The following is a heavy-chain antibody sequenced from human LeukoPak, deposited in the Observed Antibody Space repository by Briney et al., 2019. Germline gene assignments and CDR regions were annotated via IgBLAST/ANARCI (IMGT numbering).Heavy chain of an antibody. CDR2: ISAYNGNT. J-gene: IGHJ3*02. CDR3: ARDVGATPFDAFDI. D-gene: IGHD1-26*01. Sequence: VASVKVSCKASGYTFTNYGLSWVRQAPGQGLEWMGWISAYNGNTNYAQNLQGRVTMTTDTSTSTAYMELRSLRSDDTAVYYCARDVGATPFDAFDIWGQGTMVTVSS. V-gene: IGHV1-18*01. CDR1: GYTFTNYG.